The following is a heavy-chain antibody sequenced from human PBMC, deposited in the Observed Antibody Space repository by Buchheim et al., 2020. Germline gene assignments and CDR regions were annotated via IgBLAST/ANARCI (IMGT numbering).Heavy chain of an antibody. Sequence: QVQLQQWGAGLLKPSETLSLTCAVYGASFSGYYWSWIRQPPGKGLGWIGEFNHSGSTNYNPSLKSRVTISVDKSKNQLSLQLSSVTAAETAVYYCEGVTVLRFLGWPRRYYFDYWGQGTL. J-gene: IGHJ4*02. V-gene: IGHV4-34*01. CDR1: GASFSGYY. CDR3: EGVTVLRFLGWPRRYYFDY. D-gene: IGHD3-3*01. CDR2: FNHSGST.